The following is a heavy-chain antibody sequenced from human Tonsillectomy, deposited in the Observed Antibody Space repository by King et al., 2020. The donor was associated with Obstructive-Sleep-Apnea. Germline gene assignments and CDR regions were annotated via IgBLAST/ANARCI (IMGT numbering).Heavy chain of an antibody. J-gene: IGHJ6*02. V-gene: IGHV3-30*04. CDR1: GFTFSGHP. D-gene: IGHD4-11*01. CDR3: ARDLDYSGYYYYGMDV. Sequence: VQLVESGGGVVQPGRSLRLSCAASGFTFSGHPMHWVRQAPGKGLEWVALISHDGSNIYYADSGKGRFTISRDNSKSTLYLQMNSLRAEDTAVYYCARDLDYSGYYYYGMDVWGQGTTVTVSS. CDR2: ISHDGSNI.